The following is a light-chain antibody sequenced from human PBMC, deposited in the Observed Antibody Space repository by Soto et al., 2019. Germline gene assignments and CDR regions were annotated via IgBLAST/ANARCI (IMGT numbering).Light chain of an antibody. CDR3: QQYNNWPGWA. CDR1: HSVSSN. J-gene: IGKJ1*01. Sequence: EIVMTQSPVTLSVSPGERVTLSGRASHSVSSNLAWYQQKPGQAPRLLIYGAYTRATGIPARFSGSGSGTDFTITISSLQSEDFAVYYCQQYNNWPGWAFGQGTKVE. V-gene: IGKV3-15*01. CDR2: GAY.